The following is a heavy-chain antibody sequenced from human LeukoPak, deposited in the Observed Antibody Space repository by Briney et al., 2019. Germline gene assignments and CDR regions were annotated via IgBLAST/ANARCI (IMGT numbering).Heavy chain of an antibody. D-gene: IGHD5-18*01. CDR1: GFTFSSYV. J-gene: IGHJ4*02. Sequence: PGGSLRLSCAVSGFTFSSYVMHWVLQAPGKGLEYVSAISSNGGSTYYANSVKGRFTISRDNSWNTLYLQMGSLRAEDMGVYYCARVGIGYSVDYWGQGTLVTVAS. V-gene: IGHV3-64*01. CDR2: ISSNGGST. CDR3: ARVGIGYSVDY.